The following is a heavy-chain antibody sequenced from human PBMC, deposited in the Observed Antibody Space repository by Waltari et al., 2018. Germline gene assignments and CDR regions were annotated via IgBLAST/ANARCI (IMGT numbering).Heavy chain of an antibody. CDR1: GFSLSTSGVG. CDR3: ASQVKTYYYDSSGYYPLPYFDY. V-gene: IGHV2-5*01. D-gene: IGHD3-22*01. Sequence: QITLKESGPTLVKPTQTLTLTCTFYGFSLSTSGVGVGWIRQPPGKAQEWLAPIYWNDDKRYSPSLKSRLTITKDTSKNQVVLTMTNMDPVDTATYYCASQVKTYYYDSSGYYPLPYFDYWGQGTLVTVSS. CDR2: IYWNDDK. J-gene: IGHJ4*02.